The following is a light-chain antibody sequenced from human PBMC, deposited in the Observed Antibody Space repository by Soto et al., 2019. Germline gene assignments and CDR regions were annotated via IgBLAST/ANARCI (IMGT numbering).Light chain of an antibody. CDR1: QSVSSSY. V-gene: IGKV3-20*01. J-gene: IGKJ1*01. Sequence: EIVLTQSQGTLSLSPGERATLSCRASQSVSSSYLAWYQQKPGQAHRLLIYGASSRATGIPDRFSGSGSGTDFTLTISRLEPEDFALYYCQQYGSSPETFGQGTKVEIK. CDR2: GAS. CDR3: QQYGSSPET.